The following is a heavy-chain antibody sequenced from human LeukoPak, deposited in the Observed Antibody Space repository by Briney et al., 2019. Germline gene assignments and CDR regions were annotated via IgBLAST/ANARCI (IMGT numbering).Heavy chain of an antibody. D-gene: IGHD2-2*01. CDR3: ARRGRYCSSSSCYHDAFDV. J-gene: IGHJ3*01. Sequence: GASVKVSCKTSGYTFRIYSIGWVRQAPGQGLEWMGWISPYNGYTKYPQRVQGRLTLSTDTSTSIAYMELRSLTSDDTAVYYCARRGRYCSSSSCYHDAFDVWGQGTMVTVSS. CDR2: ISPYNGYT. CDR1: GYTFRIYS. V-gene: IGHV1-18*04.